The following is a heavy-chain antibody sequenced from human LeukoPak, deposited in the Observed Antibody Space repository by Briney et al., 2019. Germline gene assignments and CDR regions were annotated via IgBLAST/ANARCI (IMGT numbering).Heavy chain of an antibody. CDR2: IYGTGRT. Sequence: SEPLSLTSTVSGGSISSYYWTWIRRSAGKGLEWIGRIYGTGRTTYNPSLKGRVTLSADTSKSQISLKVTSVTAADTAVYYCARETYDFHEIFDYWGQGALVTVSS. D-gene: IGHD3-3*01. J-gene: IGHJ4*02. V-gene: IGHV4-4*07. CDR1: GGSISSYY. CDR3: ARETYDFHEIFDY.